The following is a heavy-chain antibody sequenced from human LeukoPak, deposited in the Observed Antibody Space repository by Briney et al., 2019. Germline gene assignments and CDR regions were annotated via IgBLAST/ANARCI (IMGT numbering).Heavy chain of an antibody. V-gene: IGHV1-2*02. D-gene: IGHD2-2*01. CDR1: RYTFSGYY. Sequence: ASVKVSCKASRYTFSGYYIHWVRQAPGKGLEWMGWINPDSGGTNYTQKFQGRTTMTRDTSISTAYMELSRLRSDDTAVYYCAREAANYCSSASCHRANFDYWGQGTLVTVSS. CDR2: INPDSGGT. CDR3: AREAANYCSSASCHRANFDY. J-gene: IGHJ4*02.